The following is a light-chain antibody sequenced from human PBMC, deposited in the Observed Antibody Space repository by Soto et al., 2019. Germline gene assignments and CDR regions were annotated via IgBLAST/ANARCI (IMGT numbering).Light chain of an antibody. CDR3: QQYCSSSWR. Sequence: IVLTQCPGTLSLSPGERATLSCSASQSVSSSYLSWYQQKPGQAPRLLIYGASSRATGIPDRFSGSGSGTDYTLPISRLEPEDFHVHSCQQYCSSSWRVGHGTRVDLK. CDR2: GAS. V-gene: IGKV3-20*01. CDR1: QSVSSSY. J-gene: IGKJ1*01.